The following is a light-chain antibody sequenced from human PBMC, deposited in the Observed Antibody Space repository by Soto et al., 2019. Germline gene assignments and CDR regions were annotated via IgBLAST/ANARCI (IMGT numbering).Light chain of an antibody. Sequence: QSVLTQAPSASGSPGQSVTISCAGTSNDVGRFNYVSWYQHHPGKAPKLIIYDVTKRPSGVPDRFSGSKSGNTAYLTFSGLQAEDEADYFCSSFVHGTSYVFGTGTKVTVL. CDR2: DVT. CDR3: SSFVHGTSYV. V-gene: IGLV2-8*01. CDR1: SNDVGRFNY. J-gene: IGLJ1*01.